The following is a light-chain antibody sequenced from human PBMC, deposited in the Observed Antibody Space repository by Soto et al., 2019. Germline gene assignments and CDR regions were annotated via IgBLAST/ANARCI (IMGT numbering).Light chain of an antibody. J-gene: IGKJ1*01. CDR1: QSISSTF. CDR3: QQYDSSWT. V-gene: IGKV3-20*01. CDR2: GAS. Sequence: EIVLTQSPGTLSLSPGERATLSCRASQSISSTFLAWYQHKPGQAPRVLIYGASRRATGIPDRFHGSGSGTDFTLTISRLEPEDFALYYYQQYDSSWTFGQGTRVEMK.